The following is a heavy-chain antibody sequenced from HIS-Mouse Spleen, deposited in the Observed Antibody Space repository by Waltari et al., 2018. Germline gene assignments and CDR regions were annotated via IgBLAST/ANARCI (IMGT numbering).Heavy chain of an antibody. Sequence: TISRDNSKNTLYLQMNSLRAEDTAVYYCAKGGYSSSWYPDYWGQGTLVTVSS. J-gene: IGHJ4*02. CDR3: AKGGYSSSWYPDY. V-gene: IGHV3-33*06. D-gene: IGHD6-13*01.